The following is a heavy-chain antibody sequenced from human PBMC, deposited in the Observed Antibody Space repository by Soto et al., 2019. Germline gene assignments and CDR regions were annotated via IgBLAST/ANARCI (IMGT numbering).Heavy chain of an antibody. CDR2: IKQDGSEK. CDR3: ARLGYDSSGYPIWFDP. D-gene: IGHD3-22*01. Sequence: LRLSCAASGFTFSSYWMSWVRQAPGKGLEWVANIKQDGSEKYYVDSVKGRFTISRDNAKNSLYLQMNSLRAEDTAVYYCARLGYDSSGYPIWFDPWGQGTLVTVSS. J-gene: IGHJ5*02. CDR1: GFTFSSYW. V-gene: IGHV3-7*03.